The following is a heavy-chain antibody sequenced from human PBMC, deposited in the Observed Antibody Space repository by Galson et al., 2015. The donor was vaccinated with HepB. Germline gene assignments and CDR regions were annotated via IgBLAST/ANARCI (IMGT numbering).Heavy chain of an antibody. V-gene: IGHV4-59*12. J-gene: IGHJ4*02. CDR2: IYYSGSGIT. CDR3: VRDFSGYSSGVFSHHFDS. D-gene: IGHD6-19*01. Sequence: SETLSLTCSVSAGSITGYYWSWVRQPPGKGPEWIGYIYYSGSGITNYNPSLESRLTIALDTSKNQISLKLNSVTAADTAVYYCVRDFSGYSSGVFSHHFDSWGQGTLVTVSS. CDR1: AGSITGYY.